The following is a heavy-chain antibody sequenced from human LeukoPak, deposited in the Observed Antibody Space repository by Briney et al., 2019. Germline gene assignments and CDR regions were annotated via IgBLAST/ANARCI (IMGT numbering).Heavy chain of an antibody. CDR3: ASHYSSGSYRYTGSFDS. CDR2: INHSGTT. CDR1: GGSFSDYY. Sequence: PSETLSLTCAVYGGSFSDYYWSWIRQPPGKGLEWIGEINHSGTTTYSPSIKSRVSISVDTSKNQLSMKLNSVTAADAAMYYCASHYSSGSYRYTGSFDSWGQGMLVNVSS. D-gene: IGHD3-16*02. V-gene: IGHV4-34*01. J-gene: IGHJ4*02.